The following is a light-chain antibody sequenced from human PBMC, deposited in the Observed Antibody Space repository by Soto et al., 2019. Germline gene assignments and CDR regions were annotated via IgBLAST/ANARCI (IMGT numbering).Light chain of an antibody. J-gene: IGKJ1*01. V-gene: IGKV3-11*01. CDR3: QQGSNWPPWT. CDR2: DAS. Sequence: EIVLTQSPATLSLSPGERATLSCRASQSVSSYLAWYQQKPGQAPRLLIYDASNRATGIPARFSGSGSGTDFTCTSSRLEPEDFAVYCCQQGSNWPPWTFGQGTKVEFK. CDR1: QSVSSY.